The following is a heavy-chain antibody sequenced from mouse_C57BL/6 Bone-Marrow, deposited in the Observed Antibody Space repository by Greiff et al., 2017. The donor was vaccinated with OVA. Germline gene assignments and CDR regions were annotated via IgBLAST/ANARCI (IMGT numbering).Heavy chain of an antibody. Sequence: DVKLVESGGGLVKPGGSLKLSCAASGFTFSSYAMSWVRQTPEKRLEWVATISDGGSYTYYPDNVKGRFTISRDNAKNNLYLQMSHLKSEDTAMYYCARGEDYGEYAMDYWGQGTSVTVSS. CDR3: ARGEDYGEYAMDY. J-gene: IGHJ4*01. CDR2: ISDGGSYT. D-gene: IGHD2-4*01. CDR1: GFTFSSYA. V-gene: IGHV5-4*03.